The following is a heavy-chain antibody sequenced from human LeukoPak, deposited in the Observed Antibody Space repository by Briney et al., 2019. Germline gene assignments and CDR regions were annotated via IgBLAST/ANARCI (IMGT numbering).Heavy chain of an antibody. CDR1: GFTSSSYG. J-gene: IGHJ4*02. V-gene: IGHV3-30*02. D-gene: IGHD6-13*01. CDR2: IWYDGSNE. CDR3: AKRGDGGAAAYVDY. Sequence: GGSLRLSCAASGFTSSSYGMHWVRQAPGKGLEWVAFIWYDGSNEYYTDSVKGRFTISRDNSKNTLYLQMSSLRAEDTAVYYCAKRGDGGAAAYVDYWGQGALVTVSS.